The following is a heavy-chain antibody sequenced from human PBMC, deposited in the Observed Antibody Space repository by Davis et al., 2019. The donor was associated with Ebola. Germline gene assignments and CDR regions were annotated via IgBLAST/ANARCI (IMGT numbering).Heavy chain of an antibody. CDR3: TRGWLRGSMDV. D-gene: IGHD5-24*01. Sequence: HSQTLSLTCAISGDSVSGNSGAWNWIRQSPSRGLEWLGRTYYSSKWYNDFAVSVRGRITINPDTSRNQFSLQVNSVTPEDRGVYYCTRGWLRGSMDVWAQGTTVTVSS. CDR1: GDSVSGNSGA. J-gene: IGHJ6*02. V-gene: IGHV6-1*01. CDR2: TYYSSKWYN.